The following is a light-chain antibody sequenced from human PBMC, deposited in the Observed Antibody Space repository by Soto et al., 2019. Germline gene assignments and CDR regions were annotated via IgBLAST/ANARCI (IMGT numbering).Light chain of an antibody. J-gene: IGKJ5*01. CDR2: GAS. Sequence: DIVLTQSPGTLSLSPGERATLSCRASQSVRSTSLAWYQQKPGQAPRLLIYGASSRATGIPDRFSGGGSGTDFTLTISRLEPEDFAVYYCQHYGSSTPISFAQGTRLESK. CDR3: QHYGSSTPIS. CDR1: QSVRSTS. V-gene: IGKV3-20*01.